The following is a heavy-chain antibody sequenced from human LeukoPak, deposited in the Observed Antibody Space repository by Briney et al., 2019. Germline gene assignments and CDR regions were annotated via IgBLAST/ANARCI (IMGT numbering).Heavy chain of an antibody. Sequence: PGGSLRLSCAASGFTFTAYTMNWVRQAPGKGLEWVSSMSGIGGFVHYADSVKGRFTISRDNAKSSLYLQMISLGAEDTAVYFCTRDDYSDSPTYYNGMDVWGQGTAVTVSS. CDR1: GFTFTAYT. CDR2: MSGIGGFV. J-gene: IGHJ6*02. V-gene: IGHV3-21*01. D-gene: IGHD4/OR15-4a*01. CDR3: TRDDYSDSPTYYNGMDV.